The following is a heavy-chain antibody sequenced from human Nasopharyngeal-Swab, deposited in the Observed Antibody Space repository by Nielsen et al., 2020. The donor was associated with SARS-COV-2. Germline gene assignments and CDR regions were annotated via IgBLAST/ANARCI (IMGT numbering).Heavy chain of an antibody. V-gene: IGHV3-33*06. Sequence: GGSLRLSCAASGFTFSSYGMHWVRQAPGKGLERVAVIWYDGSNKYYADSVKGRFTISRDNSKNTLYLQMNSLRAEDTAVYYCAKQAGEYSSSSRVYFDYWGQGTLVTVSS. CDR2: IWYDGSNK. CDR1: GFTFSSYG. CDR3: AKQAGEYSSSSRVYFDY. J-gene: IGHJ4*02. D-gene: IGHD6-6*01.